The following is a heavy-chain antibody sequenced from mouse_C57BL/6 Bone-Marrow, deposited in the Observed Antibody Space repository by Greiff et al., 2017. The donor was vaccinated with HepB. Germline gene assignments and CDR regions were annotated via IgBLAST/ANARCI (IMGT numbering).Heavy chain of an antibody. CDR1: GYAFSSSW. Sequence: QLQQSGPELVKPGASVKISCKASGYAFSSSWMNWVKQRPGKGLEWIGRIYPGDGDTNYNGKFKGKATLTADKSSSTAYMQLSSLTSEDSAVYFCAPTVVADYYAMDYWGQGTSVTVSS. J-gene: IGHJ4*01. CDR3: APTVVADYYAMDY. V-gene: IGHV1-82*01. D-gene: IGHD1-1*01. CDR2: IYPGDGDT.